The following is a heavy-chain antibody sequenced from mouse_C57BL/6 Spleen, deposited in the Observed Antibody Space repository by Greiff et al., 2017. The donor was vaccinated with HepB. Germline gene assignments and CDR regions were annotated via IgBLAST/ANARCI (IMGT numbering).Heavy chain of an antibody. J-gene: IGHJ1*03. CDR3: ARGPYYYGSSHWYFDV. Sequence: EVKLEESEGGLVQPGSSMKLSCTASGFTFSDYYMAWVRQVPEKGLEWVANINYDGSSTYYLDSLKSRFIISRDNAKNILYLQMSSLKSEDTATYYCARGPYYYGSSHWYFDVWGTGTTVTVSS. V-gene: IGHV5-16*01. D-gene: IGHD1-1*01. CDR1: GFTFSDYY. CDR2: INYDGSST.